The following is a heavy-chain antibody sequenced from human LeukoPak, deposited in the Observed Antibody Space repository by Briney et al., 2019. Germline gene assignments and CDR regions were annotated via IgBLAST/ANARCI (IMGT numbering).Heavy chain of an antibody. CDR3: ASDFPLYYYYMDV. J-gene: IGHJ6*03. Sequence: PGGSLRLSCAASGFTFSSYAMNWVRQAPGKGLEWVSAISGSGGSTYYADSVKGRFTISRDNSKNMLYLQMNSLRAEDTAVYYCASDFPLYYYYMDVWGKGTTVTVSS. CDR1: GFTFSSYA. V-gene: IGHV3-23*01. CDR2: ISGSGGST.